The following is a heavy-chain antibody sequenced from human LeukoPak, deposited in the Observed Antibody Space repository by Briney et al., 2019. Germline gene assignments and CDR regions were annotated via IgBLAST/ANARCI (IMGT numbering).Heavy chain of an antibody. CDR2: ISSSGSTI. J-gene: IGHJ4*02. D-gene: IGHD3-22*01. Sequence: GGSLRLSCVASGFTFSSYWMSWVRQAPGKGLEWVSYISSSGSTIYYADSVKGRFTISRDNAKNSLYLQMNSLRAEDTAVYYCARVGGHYYDSHYFDYWGQGTLVTVSS. CDR1: GFTFSSYW. V-gene: IGHV3-48*04. CDR3: ARVGGHYYDSHYFDY.